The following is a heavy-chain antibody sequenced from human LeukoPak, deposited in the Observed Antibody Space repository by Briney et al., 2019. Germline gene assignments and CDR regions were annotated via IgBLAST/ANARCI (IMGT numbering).Heavy chain of an antibody. CDR2: IYYSGST. D-gene: IGHD1-14*01. CDR3: ARNASDRGPSYFDW. J-gene: IGHJ4*02. CDR1: GGSLSSSTSY. Sequence: SETLSLTCTVSGGSLSSSTSYWGWIRHPPGKGLEWIGSIYYSGSTSYNPSLKSRVTISVDTSEKQFSLKLGSVAAADTAVYYCARNASDRGPSYFDWWHRGNLVSVSS. V-gene: IGHV4-39*01.